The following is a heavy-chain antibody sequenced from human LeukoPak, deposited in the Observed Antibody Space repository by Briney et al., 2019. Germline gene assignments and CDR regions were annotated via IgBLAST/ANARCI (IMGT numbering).Heavy chain of an antibody. D-gene: IGHD4-17*01. CDR3: ARSKLNYGDYLDY. J-gene: IGHJ4*02. CDR2: IYYRGST. Sequence: PSETLSLTCTVSGGSISSSSYYWGWIRQPPGKGLEWIGSIYYRGSTYYNPSLKSRVTASVDTSKNQFSLKLSSVTAADTAVYYCARSKLNYGDYLDYWGQGTLVTVSS. V-gene: IGHV4-39*01. CDR1: GGSISSSSYY.